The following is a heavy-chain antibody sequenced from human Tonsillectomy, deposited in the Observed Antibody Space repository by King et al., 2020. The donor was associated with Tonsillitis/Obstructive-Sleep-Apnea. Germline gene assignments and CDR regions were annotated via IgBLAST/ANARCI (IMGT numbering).Heavy chain of an antibody. D-gene: IGHD3-16*01. J-gene: IGHJ3*02. V-gene: IGHV3-20*04. CDR1: GFTFDDYG. CDR2: INWNGGST. CDR3: ARTKRGRSQDAFDI. Sequence: VQLVESGGGVVRPGGSLRLSCAASGFTFDDYGMTWVRQAPGKGLECASGINWNGGSTGYADSVKGRFTISRDNAKNFLYLQMNSLRAEDTALYYCARTKRGRSQDAFDIWGQGTMVTVSP.